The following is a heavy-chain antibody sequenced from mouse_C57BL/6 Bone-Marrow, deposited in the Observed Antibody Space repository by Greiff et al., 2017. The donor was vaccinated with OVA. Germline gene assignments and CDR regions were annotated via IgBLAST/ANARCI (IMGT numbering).Heavy chain of an antibody. J-gene: IGHJ4*01. CDR2: IHPNSGST. Sequence: QVHVKQPGAELVKPGASVKLSCKASGYTFTSYWMHWVKQRPGQGLEWIGMIHPNSGSTNYNEKFKSKATLTVDKSSSTAYMQLSSLTSEDSAVYYCAFYYGSSRYAMDYWGQGTSVTVSS. V-gene: IGHV1-64*01. D-gene: IGHD1-1*01. CDR3: AFYYGSSRYAMDY. CDR1: GYTFTSYW.